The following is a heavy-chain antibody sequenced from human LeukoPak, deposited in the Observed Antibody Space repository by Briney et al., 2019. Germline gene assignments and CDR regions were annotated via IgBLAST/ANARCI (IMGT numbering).Heavy chain of an antibody. CDR3: ASRAHFWSGPGG. V-gene: IGHV3-7*01. CDR2: IKQDGSEK. D-gene: IGHD3-3*02. J-gene: IGHJ4*02. Sequence: PGGSLRLSCAASGFTFSTYWMSWVRQAPGKGLEWVANIKQDGSEKYYVDSVKGRFTISRDNAKNSLYPQMNSLRGEDTAVYYCASRAHFWSGPGGWGQGTLVTVSS. CDR1: GFTFSTYW.